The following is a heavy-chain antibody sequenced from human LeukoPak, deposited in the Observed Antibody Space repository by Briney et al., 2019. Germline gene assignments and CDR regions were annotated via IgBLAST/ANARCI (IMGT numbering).Heavy chain of an antibody. CDR1: GGSISSSSYY. J-gene: IGHJ4*02. D-gene: IGHD6-19*01. Sequence: PSETLSLTCTVSGGSISSSSYYWGWIRQPPGKGLEWIGEINHSGSTNYNPSLKSRVTISVDTSKNQFSLKLSSVTAADTAVYYCARARIAVAGPYGYWGQGTLVTVSS. V-gene: IGHV4-39*07. CDR3: ARARIAVAGPYGY. CDR2: INHSGST.